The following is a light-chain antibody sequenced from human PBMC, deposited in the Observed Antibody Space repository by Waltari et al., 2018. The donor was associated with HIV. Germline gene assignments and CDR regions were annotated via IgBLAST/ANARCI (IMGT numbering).Light chain of an antibody. Sequence: ELVLTQSPRTLSLSPGERATLSCRASQTVTSTYLAWYQMKPGQPPRLLVYGASIRATGVPDKFSGSGSGTDFTLTIGRLEPEDFAIYYCHQYGTSPQTFGQGSKVEIK. CDR1: QTVTSTY. J-gene: IGKJ2*01. V-gene: IGKV3-20*01. CDR3: HQYGTSPQT. CDR2: GAS.